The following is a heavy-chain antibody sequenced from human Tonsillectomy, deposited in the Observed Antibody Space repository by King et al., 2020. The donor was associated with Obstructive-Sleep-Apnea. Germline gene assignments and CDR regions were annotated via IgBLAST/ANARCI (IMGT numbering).Heavy chain of an antibody. J-gene: IGHJ4*02. Sequence: VQLVESGGALVQPGGSLRLSCSTSGFTFSRYWMTWVRQAPGKGVEWVANIKQDGSEKYYADSVKGRFIISRHNPQNSLDLQMDSLGAGDTAVYYCARVLLRLGELTYWGQGTLATVSS. CDR3: ARVLLRLGELTY. CDR2: IKQDGSEK. D-gene: IGHD3-10*01. CDR1: GFTFSRYW. V-gene: IGHV3-7*01.